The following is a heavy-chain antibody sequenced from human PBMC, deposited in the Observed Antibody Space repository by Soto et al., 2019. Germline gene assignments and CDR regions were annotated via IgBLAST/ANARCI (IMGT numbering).Heavy chain of an antibody. J-gene: IGHJ5*02. CDR1: GFTFTSYD. Sequence: ASVKVSCKASGFTFTSYDINWVRQATGQGLEWMGWMNPNSGNTGYAQKFQGRVTMTRNTSISTAYMELSSLRSEDTAVYYCARVSGYYGNWFDPWGQGTLVTVSS. D-gene: IGHD3-22*01. V-gene: IGHV1-8*01. CDR2: MNPNSGNT. CDR3: ARVSGYYGNWFDP.